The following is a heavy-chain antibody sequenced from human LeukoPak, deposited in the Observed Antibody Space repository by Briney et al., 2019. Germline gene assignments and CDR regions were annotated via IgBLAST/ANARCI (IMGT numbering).Heavy chain of an antibody. CDR3: ARAPYDILTGSYFDY. CDR1: GFIVSDNY. J-gene: IGHJ4*02. CDR2: IYDTGST. V-gene: IGHV3-53*01. D-gene: IGHD3-9*01. Sequence: PGGSLRLSCVASGFIVSDNYMSWVRQAPGKGLEWVSVIYDTGSTYYADSVRGRFTISRDISKNTLYLQMNSLRAEDTAVYYCARAPYDILTGSYFDYWGQGTLVTVSS.